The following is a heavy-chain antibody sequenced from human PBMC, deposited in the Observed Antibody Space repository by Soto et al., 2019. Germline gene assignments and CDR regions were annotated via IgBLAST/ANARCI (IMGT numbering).Heavy chain of an antibody. CDR1: GYTFTSYD. Sequence: GASVKVSCKASGYTFTSYDINWVRQATGQGLEWMGWISAYNGNTNYAQKFQGRVTITADESTSTAYMELSSLRSEDTAVYYCASGGYSSSYHYYYYGMDVWGQGTTVTVSS. CDR3: ASGGYSSSYHYYYYGMDV. V-gene: IGHV1-18*01. D-gene: IGHD6-6*01. J-gene: IGHJ6*02. CDR2: ISAYNGNT.